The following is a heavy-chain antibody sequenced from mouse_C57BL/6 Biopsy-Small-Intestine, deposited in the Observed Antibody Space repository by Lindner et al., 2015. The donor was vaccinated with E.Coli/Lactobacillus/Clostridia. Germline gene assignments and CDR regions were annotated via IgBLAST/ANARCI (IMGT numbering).Heavy chain of an antibody. V-gene: IGHV1-85*01. CDR1: GYTFASND. CDR3: ARSDGPFDY. J-gene: IGHJ2*01. D-gene: IGHD2-3*01. CDR2: IYPRDGST. Sequence: VQLQESGPELVKPGASVKLSCKVSGYTFASNDINWVKQRPGQGLEWIGWIYPRDGSTKYNEKFKGKATLTVDTSSSTAYMELHSLTSEDSAVYFCARSDGPFDYWGQGTTLTVSS.